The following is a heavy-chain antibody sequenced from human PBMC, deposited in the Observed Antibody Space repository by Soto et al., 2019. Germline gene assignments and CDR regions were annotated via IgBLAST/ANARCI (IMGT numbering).Heavy chain of an antibody. CDR3: ARLAIFGVVPIVFDY. CDR1: GFTFSSYE. V-gene: IGHV3-48*03. D-gene: IGHD3-3*01. Sequence: VQLVESGGGLVQPGGSLRLSCAASGFTFSSYEMNWVRQAPGKGLEWVSYISSSGSTIYYADSVKGRFTISRDNAKNSLYLQMNSLRAEDTAVYYCARLAIFGVVPIVFDYWGQGTLVTVSS. J-gene: IGHJ4*02. CDR2: ISSSGSTI.